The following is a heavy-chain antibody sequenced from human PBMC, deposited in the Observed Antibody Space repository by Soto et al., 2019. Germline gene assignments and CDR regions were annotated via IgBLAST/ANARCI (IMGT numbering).Heavy chain of an antibody. Sequence: SETLSLTCTVSGGSISSYYWSWIRQPPGKGLEWIGYIYYSGSTNYNPSLKSRVTISVDRSKNQFSLKLSSVTAADTAVYYCAKWGPYDFSMGYWGQGALVTVSS. J-gene: IGHJ4*02. V-gene: IGHV4-59*12. CDR2: IYYSGST. CDR3: AKWGPYDFSMGY. D-gene: IGHD3-3*01. CDR1: GGSISSYY.